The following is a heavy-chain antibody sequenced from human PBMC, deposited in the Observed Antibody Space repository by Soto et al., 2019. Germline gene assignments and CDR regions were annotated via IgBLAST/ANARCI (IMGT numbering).Heavy chain of an antibody. J-gene: IGHJ6*03. D-gene: IGHD4-17*01. Sequence: SETLSLTCTVSGGSISSYYWSWIRQPPGKGLEWIGYIYYSGSTNYNPSLKSRVTISVDTSKNQFSLKLSSVTAADTAVYYCARFYGPKGYYYYYMDVWGKGTTVTVSS. CDR1: GGSISSYY. V-gene: IGHV4-59*01. CDR2: IYYSGST. CDR3: ARFYGPKGYYYYYMDV.